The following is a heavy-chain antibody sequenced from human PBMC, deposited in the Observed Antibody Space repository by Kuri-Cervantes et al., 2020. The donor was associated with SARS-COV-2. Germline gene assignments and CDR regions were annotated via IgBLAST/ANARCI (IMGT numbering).Heavy chain of an antibody. D-gene: IGHD6-19*01. CDR2: ISAYNGNT. CDR3: ARVRHIAVAGLPQIYFDV. Sequence: ASVKVSCKASGYTFTSYGLSWVRQAPGQGLEWMGWISAYNGNTNYAQKLQGRVTMTTDTSTSTAYMELRSLRSDDTAVYYCARVRHIAVAGLPQIYFDVWGRGTLVTVSS. V-gene: IGHV1-18*01. CDR1: GYTFTSYG. J-gene: IGHJ2*01.